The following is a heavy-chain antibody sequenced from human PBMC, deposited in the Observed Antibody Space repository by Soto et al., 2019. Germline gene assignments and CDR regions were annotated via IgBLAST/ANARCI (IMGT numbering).Heavy chain of an antibody. D-gene: IGHD1-7*01. CDR3: ARSGQNWNYILDY. CDR1: GYTFTNYG. V-gene: IGHV1-18*01. Sequence: ASVKVSCKASGYTFTNYGISWVRQAPGQGLDWMGWISAYSGNTNYAQDLQDRVTMTTDTSTNTAYMELRSLRSDDTAVYYCARSGQNWNYILDYWGKGTLVTVSS. CDR2: ISAYSGNT. J-gene: IGHJ4*02.